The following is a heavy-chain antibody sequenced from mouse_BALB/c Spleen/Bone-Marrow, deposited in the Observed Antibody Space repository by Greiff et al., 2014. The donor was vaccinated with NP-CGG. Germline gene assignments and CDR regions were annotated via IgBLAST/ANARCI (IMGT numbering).Heavy chain of an antibody. D-gene: IGHD1-1*01. CDR2: IRNKANGYTT. J-gene: IGHJ4*01. V-gene: IGHV7-3*02. Sequence: EVQLQQSGGGLVQPGGSLRLSCATSGFTFTDYYMSWVRQPPGKALEWLGFIRNKANGYTTEYSASVKGRFTISRDNSQSILYLQMNTLRAEVSATYYCARIGSSFYYYAMDYWGQGTSVTVSS. CDR1: GFTFTDYY. CDR3: ARIGSSFYYYAMDY.